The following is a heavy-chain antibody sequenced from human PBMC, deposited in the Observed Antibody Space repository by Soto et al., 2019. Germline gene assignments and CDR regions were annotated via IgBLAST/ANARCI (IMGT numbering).Heavy chain of an antibody. Sequence: EVQLVESGGGLVKPGGSLRLSCAASGFTFSNAWMSWVRQAPGKGLEWVGRIKSKTDGGTTDYAAPVKGRFTISRDDSKNTLYLQMNSLKTEDTAVYYCTRGGTYYYYYYGMDVRGQGTTVTVSS. V-gene: IGHV3-15*01. D-gene: IGHD2-15*01. CDR2: IKSKTDGGTT. CDR1: GFTFSNAW. J-gene: IGHJ6*02. CDR3: TRGGTYYYYYYGMDV.